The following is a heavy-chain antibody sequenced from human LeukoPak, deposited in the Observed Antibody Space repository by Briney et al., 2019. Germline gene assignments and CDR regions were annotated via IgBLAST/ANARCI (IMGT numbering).Heavy chain of an antibody. CDR3: ARGEHTADH. D-gene: IGHD1/OR15-1a*01. Sequence: SETLSLTCTVSGGSISFYYWNWIRQPAGKGLEWIGRIYSSGYTNYNPSLKNRVSMSVDTSTDQLFLNLTSVTAADTAVYYCARGEHTADHWGQGILVIVSS. CDR1: GGSISFYY. CDR2: IYSSGYT. V-gene: IGHV4-4*07. J-gene: IGHJ5*02.